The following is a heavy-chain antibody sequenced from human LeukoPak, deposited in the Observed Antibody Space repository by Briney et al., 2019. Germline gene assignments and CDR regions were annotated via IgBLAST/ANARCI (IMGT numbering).Heavy chain of an antibody. J-gene: IGHJ4*02. CDR3: ARPPNIAAAGQD. CDR2: IKRDGSEK. Sequence: GGSLRLSCVGSGFIFSGYWMTWVRQAPGKGLEWVANIKRDGSEKYYMDSVKGRFTISRDNAKNSLYLQMNSLRVEDTAVYYCARPPNIAAAGQDWGQGTLVTVSS. V-gene: IGHV3-7*01. D-gene: IGHD6-13*01. CDR1: GFIFSGYW.